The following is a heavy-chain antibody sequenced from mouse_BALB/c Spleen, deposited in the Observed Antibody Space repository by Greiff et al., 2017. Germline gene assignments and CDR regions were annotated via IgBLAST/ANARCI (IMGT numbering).Heavy chain of an antibody. Sequence: EVMLVESGPGLVKPSQSLSLTCTVTGYSITSDYAWNWIRQFPGNKLEWMGYISYSGSTSYNPSLKSRISITRDTSKNQFFLQLNSVTTEDTATYYCARSLYDGYLDYWGQGTTLTVSS. CDR3: ARSLYDGYLDY. D-gene: IGHD2-3*01. CDR2: ISYSGST. V-gene: IGHV3-2*02. J-gene: IGHJ2*01. CDR1: GYSITSDYA.